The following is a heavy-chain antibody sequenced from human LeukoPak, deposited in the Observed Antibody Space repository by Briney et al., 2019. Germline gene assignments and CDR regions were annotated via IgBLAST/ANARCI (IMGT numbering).Heavy chain of an antibody. D-gene: IGHD1-26*01. V-gene: IGHV1-2*02. Sequence: ASVKVSCKASGGTFSSYAISWVRQAPGQGLEWMGWINPNSGGTNYAQKFQGRVTMTRDTSISTAYMELSRLRSDDTAVYYCARGSGSYYYWGQGTLVTVSS. J-gene: IGHJ4*02. CDR2: INPNSGGT. CDR1: GGTFSSYA. CDR3: ARGSGSYYY.